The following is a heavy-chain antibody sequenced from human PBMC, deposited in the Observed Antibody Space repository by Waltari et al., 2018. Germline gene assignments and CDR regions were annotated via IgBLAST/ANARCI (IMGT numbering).Heavy chain of an antibody. CDR1: GFTFSNSW. V-gene: IGHV3-74*01. CDR2: MNKYGSSI. Sequence: EVQLVESGGRLVPPGGSLRISCAVSGFTFSNSWMHWVRQAQGKGLVWVSRMNKYGSSIIYADPVEVRFTIPRDNAKKTLYLQMNSLRAEDTGVYYCAREGPQLSDYMDVWGKGTTVNVSS. D-gene: IGHD2-15*01. CDR3: AREGPQLSDYMDV. J-gene: IGHJ6*03.